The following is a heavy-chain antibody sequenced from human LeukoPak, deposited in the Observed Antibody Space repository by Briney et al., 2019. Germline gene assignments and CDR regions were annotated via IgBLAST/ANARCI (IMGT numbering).Heavy chain of an antibody. CDR2: INWNGDTT. CDR3: ARRIAAAGTSFDY. D-gene: IGHD6-13*01. J-gene: IGHJ4*02. V-gene: IGHV3-20*04. Sequence: GGSLRLSCAASGFTFDDYAMSWVRQAPGKGLEWVSSINWNGDTTHYADSVKGRFTISRDNAKNSLYLQMNSLRAEDTAFYYCARRIAAAGTSFDYWGKGTLVTVSS. CDR1: GFTFDDYA.